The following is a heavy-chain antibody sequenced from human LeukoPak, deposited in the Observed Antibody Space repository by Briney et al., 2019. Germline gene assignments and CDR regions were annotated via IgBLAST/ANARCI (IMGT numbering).Heavy chain of an antibody. CDR3: AGDSAYAGIDY. J-gene: IGHJ4*02. Sequence: SETLSPTCTLSGVSIYTYYWSWIRQPPGKELEWIGYIYYGRTTNYNPSLKSRVTISVDTSKNQFSLRLSSVTASDTAIYYCAGDSAYAGIDYWGQGTLVTVSS. V-gene: IGHV4-59*01. CDR2: IYYGRTT. D-gene: IGHD5-12*01. CDR1: GVSIYTYY.